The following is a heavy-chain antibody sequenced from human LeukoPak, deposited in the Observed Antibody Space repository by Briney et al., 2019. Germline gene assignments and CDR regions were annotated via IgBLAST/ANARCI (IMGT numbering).Heavy chain of an antibody. D-gene: IGHD6-13*01. Sequence: APVKVSCKASGGTFSSYAISWVRQAPGQGLEWMGGIIPIFGTANYAQKFQGRVTITTDESTSTAYMELSSLRSEDTAVYYCARETGYSRRASIWYYYYMDVWGKGTTVTVSS. CDR1: GGTFSSYA. V-gene: IGHV1-69*05. CDR2: IIPIFGTA. CDR3: ARETGYSRRASIWYYYYMDV. J-gene: IGHJ6*03.